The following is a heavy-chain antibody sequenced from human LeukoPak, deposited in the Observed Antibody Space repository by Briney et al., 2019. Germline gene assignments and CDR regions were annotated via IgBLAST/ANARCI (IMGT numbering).Heavy chain of an antibody. CDR3: ATAWEPEPSDAFDI. Sequence: PGRSLRLSCAASGFTFSSYGMHWVRQAPGKGLEWVAVISYDGSNKYYADSVKGRFTISRDNSKNTLYLQMNSLRAEDTAVYYCATAWEPEPSDAFDIWGQGTMVTVSS. J-gene: IGHJ3*02. D-gene: IGHD1-26*01. CDR1: GFTFSSYG. CDR2: ISYDGSNK. V-gene: IGHV3-30*03.